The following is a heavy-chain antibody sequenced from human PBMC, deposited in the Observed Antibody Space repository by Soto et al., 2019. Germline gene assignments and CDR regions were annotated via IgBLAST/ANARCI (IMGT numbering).Heavy chain of an antibody. CDR3: ARDTYGSGNSGDS. CDR2: ITXILGTX. CDR1: GGAFSRYT. J-gene: IGHJ4*02. V-gene: IGHV1-69*08. Sequence: SVKVSCKASGGAFSRYTISWVRQAPGQVLEWMGRITXILGTXNYAQKLQARXXITADKSXXKAYMELSSLRSEQTAVYYCARDTYGSGNSGDSWGQGTLVTVSS. D-gene: IGHD3-10*01.